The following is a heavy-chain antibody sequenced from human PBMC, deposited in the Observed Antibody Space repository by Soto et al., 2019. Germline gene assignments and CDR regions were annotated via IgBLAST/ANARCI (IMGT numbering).Heavy chain of an antibody. CDR1: GGSISSYY. CDR2: IYTSGST. V-gene: IGHV4-4*07. CDR3: ARDRRGIAVAGTWDY. D-gene: IGHD6-19*01. Sequence: SETLSLTCTVSGGSISSYYWSWIRQPAGKGLEWIGRIYTSGSTNYNPSLKSRVTMSVDTSKNQFPLKLSSVTAADTAVYYCARDRRGIAVAGTWDYWGQGTLVTVSS. J-gene: IGHJ4*02.